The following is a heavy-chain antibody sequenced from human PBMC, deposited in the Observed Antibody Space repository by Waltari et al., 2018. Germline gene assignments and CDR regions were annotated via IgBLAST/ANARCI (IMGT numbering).Heavy chain of an antibody. CDR2: SSSDGGFT. CDR3: AKGAQTAWFDP. Sequence: EVQLLESGGGLVQPGGSLRLSCAASAFNFGTSSMSWVRQTPGKGLVWVSSSSSDGGFTPYADSVKGRFTISRDNSRNTLFLQMNSLRAEDTAVYYCAKGAQTAWFDPWGQGTLVTVSS. V-gene: IGHV3-23*01. CDR1: AFNFGTSS. J-gene: IGHJ5*02.